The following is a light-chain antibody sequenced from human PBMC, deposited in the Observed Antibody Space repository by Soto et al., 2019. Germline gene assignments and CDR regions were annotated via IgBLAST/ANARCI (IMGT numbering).Light chain of an antibody. J-gene: IGLJ1*01. CDR2: EVS. V-gene: IGLV2-14*01. CDR3: TSYTSISLYV. CDR1: SSDVGGYNY. Sequence: QSALAQPASVSGSPGQSITISCTGTSSDVGGYNYVSWYQQRPGKAPKLMIYEVSNRPSGVSNRFSGSKSGNTASLTISGLQAVDGADYYCTSYTSISLYVFGTGTKVTVL.